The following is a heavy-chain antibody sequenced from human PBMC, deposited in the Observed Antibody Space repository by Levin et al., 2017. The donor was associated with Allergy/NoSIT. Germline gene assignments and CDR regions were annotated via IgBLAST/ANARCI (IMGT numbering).Heavy chain of an antibody. J-gene: IGHJ4*02. D-gene: IGHD6-19*01. CDR3: IRASRGSSGWAFDY. CDR1: GFTFSDHY. Sequence: LSLTCAVSGFTFSDHYMDWVRQAPGKGLEWVGRTRNKANSYPTEYAASVKGRFTISRDDSKNSLYLQMNSLKIEDTAVYYCIRASRGSSGWAFDYWGQGTLVTVSS. CDR2: TRNKANSYPT. V-gene: IGHV3-72*01.